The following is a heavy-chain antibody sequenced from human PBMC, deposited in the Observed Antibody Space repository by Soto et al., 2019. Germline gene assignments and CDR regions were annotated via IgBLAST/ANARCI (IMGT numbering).Heavy chain of an antibody. D-gene: IGHD4-17*01. V-gene: IGHV1-18*01. CDR1: GYTFTIYG. CDR3: ARDVPPGDYVPAFED. Sequence: ASVKVSCKASGYTFTIYGISWVLQAPGQGLEWMGWINAYNGNTNYAQKLQGRVTMTTDTSTSTAYMELRSLISDDTAVYYCARDVPPGDYVPAFEDCGLGTRVTVAS. J-gene: IGHJ4*02. CDR2: INAYNGNT.